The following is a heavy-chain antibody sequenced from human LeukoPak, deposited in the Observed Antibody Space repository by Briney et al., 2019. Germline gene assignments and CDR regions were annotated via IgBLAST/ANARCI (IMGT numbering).Heavy chain of an antibody. CDR3: ARDPTTVVTPDDY. V-gene: IGHV1-69*04. J-gene: IGHJ4*02. Sequence: SVKVSCKASGYTFTSYAMHWVRQAPGQRLEWMGRIIPILGIANYAQKFQGRVTITADKSTSTAYMELSSLRSEDTAVYYCARDPTTVVTPDDYWGQGTLVTVSS. D-gene: IGHD4-23*01. CDR2: IIPILGIA. CDR1: GYTFTSYA.